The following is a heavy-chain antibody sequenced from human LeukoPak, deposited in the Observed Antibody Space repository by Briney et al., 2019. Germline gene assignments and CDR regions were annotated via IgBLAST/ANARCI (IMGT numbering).Heavy chain of an antibody. CDR1: GGSISSGSYY. D-gene: IGHD2-8*01. CDR3: ATFRIYCTNGVCSGVGYYGMDV. V-gene: IGHV4-39*01. J-gene: IGHJ6*02. Sequence: SETLSLTCTVSGGSISSGSYYWGWIRQPPGKGLEWIGSIYYSGSTYYNPSLKSRVTISVDTSKNQFSLKLSSVTAADTAVYYCATFRIYCTNGVCSGVGYYGMDVWGQGTTVTVSS. CDR2: IYYSGST.